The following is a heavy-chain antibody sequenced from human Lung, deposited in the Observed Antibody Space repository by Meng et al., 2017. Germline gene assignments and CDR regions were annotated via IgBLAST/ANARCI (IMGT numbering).Heavy chain of an antibody. CDR3: ARYPRFDSSGGDTFDI. Sequence: GGSLRLSCAASGFTFSSYRMNWVRQAPGKGLEWVSSISSSSTYIYYADSVKGRFTISRDNAKNSLYLPMNSLRDEDTAVYYCARYPRFDSSGGDTFDIWGQGTMVTVSS. V-gene: IGHV3-21*01. J-gene: IGHJ3*02. CDR2: ISSSSTYI. CDR1: GFTFSSYR. D-gene: IGHD3-22*01.